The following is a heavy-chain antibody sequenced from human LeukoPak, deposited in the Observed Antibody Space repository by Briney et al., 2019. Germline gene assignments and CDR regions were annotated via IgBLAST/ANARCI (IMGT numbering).Heavy chain of an antibody. CDR1: GFTFSDYA. J-gene: IGHJ4*02. Sequence: PGGSLRLSCAASGFTFSDYAMSWVRQAPGQGLEWVSTISDDGGGTYYADSVKGRFTISRDNAKNSLYLQMNSLRAEDTALYHCAKDVGRLERNPDYWGQGTLVTVSS. CDR3: AKDVGRLERNPDY. D-gene: IGHD1-1*01. CDR2: ISDDGGGT. V-gene: IGHV3-23*01.